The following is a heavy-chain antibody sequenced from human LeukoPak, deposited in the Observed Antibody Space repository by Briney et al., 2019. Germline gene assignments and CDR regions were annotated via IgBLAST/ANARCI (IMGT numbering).Heavy chain of an antibody. Sequence: KPGGSLRLSCAASGLIFKDAWMTWVRQAPGRGLEWVGRIKSKTDGASIDYAAPVKGRFTISRDDSKDTLYLQMDGLKADDTAVYYCSTRIFTERNDYWGQGTLVTVSS. J-gene: IGHJ4*02. V-gene: IGHV3-15*07. D-gene: IGHD2-15*01. CDR1: GLIFKDAW. CDR2: IKSKTDGASI. CDR3: STRIFTERNDY.